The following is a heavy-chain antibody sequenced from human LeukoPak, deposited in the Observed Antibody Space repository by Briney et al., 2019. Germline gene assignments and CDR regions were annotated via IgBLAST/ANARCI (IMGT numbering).Heavy chain of an antibody. V-gene: IGHV4-4*02. Sequence: KTAETESLTCAVSGGSISTNNWWSWLRQPPGKGLEWIGEIYHGGSTNYNPSLKMRLTISVDKSKNQISLNLSSVTAADTAIYYCARKRSVADTGPFDYWGQGILVTVSS. D-gene: IGHD6-19*01. CDR1: GGSISTNNW. CDR3: ARKRSVADTGPFDY. CDR2: IYHGGST. J-gene: IGHJ4*02.